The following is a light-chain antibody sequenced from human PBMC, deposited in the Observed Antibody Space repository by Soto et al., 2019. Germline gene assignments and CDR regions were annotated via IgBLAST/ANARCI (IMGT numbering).Light chain of an antibody. CDR3: QKYDSWPWT. J-gene: IGKJ1*01. V-gene: IGKV3-15*01. Sequence: EIVMTQSPSTLSVSPGEGATLSCRASQGIGDTLAWYQQKPGQTPRLLIYGASTRATGIPARLSGSGSGTEFTLIISSLQSDDFALYYCQKYDSWPWTFGQGTKVDIK. CDR2: GAS. CDR1: QGIGDT.